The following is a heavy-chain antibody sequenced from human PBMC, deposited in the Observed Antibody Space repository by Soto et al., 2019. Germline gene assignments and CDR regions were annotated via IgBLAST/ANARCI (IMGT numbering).Heavy chain of an antibody. V-gene: IGHV3-33*01. J-gene: IGHJ4*02. CDR1: GFTFSSYG. D-gene: IGHD6-19*01. CDR3: AREAMGIAVAGIDY. Sequence: GGSLRLSCAASGFTFSSYGMHWVRQAPGKGLEWVAVIWYDGSNKYYADSVKGRFTISRDNSKNTLYLQMNSLRAEDTAVYYCAREAMGIAVAGIDYWGQGTLVTVSS. CDR2: IWYDGSNK.